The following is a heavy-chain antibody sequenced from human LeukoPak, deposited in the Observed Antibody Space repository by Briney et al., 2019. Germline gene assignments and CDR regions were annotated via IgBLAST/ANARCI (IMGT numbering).Heavy chain of an antibody. V-gene: IGHV1-8*03. Sequence: GASVKVSCKASGYTFTSYDINWVRHATGQGLEWMGWMNPNSGNTGYAQKFQGRVTITRNTFISTAYMELSSLRSEDTAVYYCARVISHHSSGYYVLGYWGQGTLVTVSS. D-gene: IGHD3-22*01. CDR2: MNPNSGNT. CDR1: GYTFTSYD. CDR3: ARVISHHSSGYYVLGY. J-gene: IGHJ4*02.